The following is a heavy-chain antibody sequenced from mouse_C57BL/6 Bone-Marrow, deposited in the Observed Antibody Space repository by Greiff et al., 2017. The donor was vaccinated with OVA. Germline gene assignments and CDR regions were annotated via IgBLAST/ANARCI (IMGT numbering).Heavy chain of an antibody. Sequence: VQLLQSGAELMKPGASVKLSCAATGYTFTGYWIEWVQQRPGHGLEWIGEILPGSGSTYYTEKVKGKVTFTADTSSNTAYMQLSSLTTEDSAIYYGAFFYDGYYDYFDYWGQGTTLTVSS. CDR1: GYTFTGYW. D-gene: IGHD2-3*01. J-gene: IGHJ2*01. V-gene: IGHV1-9*01. CDR2: ILPGSGST. CDR3: AFFYDGYYDYFDY.